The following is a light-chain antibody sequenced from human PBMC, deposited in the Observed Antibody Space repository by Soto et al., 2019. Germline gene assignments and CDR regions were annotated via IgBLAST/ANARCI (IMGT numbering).Light chain of an antibody. CDR3: QQYNTWLWT. CDR1: QSINAH. V-gene: IGKV3-15*01. J-gene: IGKJ1*01. Sequence: EVVMTQSPATLSVSPGERVTLSCRASQSINAHLAWYQQKPGQAPRLLIHGASTRATGIPARFSGSGFGTEFFLTISSLQSEDFAIYYCQQYNTWLWTFGQGTKVEI. CDR2: GAS.